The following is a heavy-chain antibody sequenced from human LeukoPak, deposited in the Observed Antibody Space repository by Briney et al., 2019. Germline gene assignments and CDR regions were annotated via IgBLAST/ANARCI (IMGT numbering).Heavy chain of an antibody. CDR2: IIPIFGTA. CDR3: ARDIRGSRWFEP. V-gene: IGHV1-69*13. Sequence: GASVKVSCKASGGTFSSYAISWVRQAPGQGLEWMGGIIPIFGTANYAQKFQGRVTITADESTSTAYMELSSLTSEDTAVYYCARDIRGSRWFEPWGQGTLVTVSS. J-gene: IGHJ5*02. CDR1: GGTFSSYA.